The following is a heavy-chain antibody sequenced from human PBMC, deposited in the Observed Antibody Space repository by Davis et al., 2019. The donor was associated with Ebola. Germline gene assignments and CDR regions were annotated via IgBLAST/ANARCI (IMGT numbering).Heavy chain of an antibody. CDR1: GFTFSSYA. J-gene: IGHJ6*04. Sequence: GESLKISCAASGFTFSSYAMSWVRQAPGKGLEWVGRIKSKTDGGTRDYAAPVKGRFAVSTDDSENTLYLQMNSLKTEDTAVYYCTTDLGLLWFGELLYSYYYGMDVWGKGTTVTVSS. D-gene: IGHD3-10*01. V-gene: IGHV3-15*01. CDR2: IKSKTDGGTR. CDR3: TTDLGLLWFGELLYSYYYGMDV.